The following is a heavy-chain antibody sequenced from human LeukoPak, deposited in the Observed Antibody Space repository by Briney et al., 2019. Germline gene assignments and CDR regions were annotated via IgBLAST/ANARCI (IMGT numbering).Heavy chain of an antibody. V-gene: IGHV3-66*01. CDR2: IYSGGST. J-gene: IGHJ3*02. CDR1: GFTVSSNY. Sequence: SGGSLRLSCAASGFTVSSNYMSWVRQAPGKGLEWVSVIYSGGSTYYADSVKGRFTISRDNARNSLYLQMNSLRAEDTAVYYCAIIGCYRGVCAFDMWGQGTMVTVSS. CDR3: AIIGCYRGVCAFDM. D-gene: IGHD2-21*01.